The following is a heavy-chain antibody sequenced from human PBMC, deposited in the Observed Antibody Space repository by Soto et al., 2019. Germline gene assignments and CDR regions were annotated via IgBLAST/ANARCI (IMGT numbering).Heavy chain of an antibody. V-gene: IGHV4-39*01. J-gene: IGHJ4*02. CDR1: GGSISSPSYN. Sequence: QLQESGTGLLKPSETLSLTCRVSGGSISSPSYNWGWVRQAPGQGPEWLGTLFYSGTAHSNPSLKSGLAISVDTSRSEVSLSLTSVTAADTAVYYCTTVESTRFDSWGQGAQVTVSS. D-gene: IGHD3-3*01. CDR3: TTVESTRFDS. CDR2: LFYSGTA.